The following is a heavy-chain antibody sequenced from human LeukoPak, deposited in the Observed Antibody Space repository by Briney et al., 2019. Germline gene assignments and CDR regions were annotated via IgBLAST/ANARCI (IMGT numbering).Heavy chain of an antibody. D-gene: IGHD3-10*01. Sequence: GGSLRLXCAASGFTFRSYTMNWVRQAPGRGLEWVSSISSNSAYRYYADSLRGRFTISRDNAKNSLSLQMNSLRAADTAVYYCARRRGSHYFDYWGQGTLATVSS. CDR3: ARRRGSHYFDY. CDR2: ISSNSAYR. CDR1: GFTFRSYT. V-gene: IGHV3-21*01. J-gene: IGHJ4*02.